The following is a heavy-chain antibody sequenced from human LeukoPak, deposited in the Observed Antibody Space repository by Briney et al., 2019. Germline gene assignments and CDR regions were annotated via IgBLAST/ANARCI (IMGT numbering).Heavy chain of an antibody. CDR3: VRRGGPRYCSGGSCYYDY. CDR2: IYPADSDT. D-gene: IGHD2-15*01. CDR1: GDSFTNYW. V-gene: IGHV5-51*01. J-gene: IGHJ4*02. Sequence: GESLKISCKGSGDSFTNYWIGWVRQMPGKGLEWMGVIYPADSDTRYRPSFQGQVTISADKFITTAYLHWSSLKASDTALRYCVRRGGPRYCSGGSCYYDYWGQGTLVTVSS.